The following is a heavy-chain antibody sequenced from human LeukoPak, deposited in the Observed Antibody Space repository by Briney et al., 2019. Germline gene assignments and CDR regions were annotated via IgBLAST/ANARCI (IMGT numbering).Heavy chain of an antibody. CDR1: GGSISIYY. D-gene: IGHD1-14*01. Sequence: KPSETLSLTCTVSGGSISIYYWSWIRQPPGKGLEWIGYIYHSGSTYYNPSLKSRVTISVDRSKNQFSLKLSSVTAADTAVYYCATGRNYYFDYWGQGTLVTVSS. CDR2: IYHSGST. CDR3: ATGRNYYFDY. V-gene: IGHV4-59*04. J-gene: IGHJ4*02.